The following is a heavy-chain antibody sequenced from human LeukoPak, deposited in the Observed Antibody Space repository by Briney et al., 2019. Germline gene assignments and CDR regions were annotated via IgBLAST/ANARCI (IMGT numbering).Heavy chain of an antibody. J-gene: IGHJ3*02. CDR2: IRYDGSNK. CDR1: GFTFSSYG. Sequence: GGSLRLSCAASGFTFSSYGMHWVCQAPGKGLEWVAFIRYDGSNKYYADSVKGRFTISRDNSKNTLYLQMNSLRAEDTAVYYCAKDRGDAFDIWGQGTMVTVSS. V-gene: IGHV3-30*02. CDR3: AKDRGDAFDI.